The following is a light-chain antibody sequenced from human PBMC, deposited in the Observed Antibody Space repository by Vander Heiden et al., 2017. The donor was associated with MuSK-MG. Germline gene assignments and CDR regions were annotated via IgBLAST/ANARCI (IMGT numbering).Light chain of an antibody. CDR3: QHRSSWPWT. J-gene: IGKJ1*01. CDR2: DAS. V-gene: IGKV3-11*01. Sequence: EIVLTQSPATLSLSPGKSATISCRASQSVSTYFGWYQQKPGQAPRLLIYDASNRATGIPARFSGSGSGTDFTLTISNLEPEDFAVYYCQHRSSWPWTFGQGTKVEIK. CDR1: QSVSTY.